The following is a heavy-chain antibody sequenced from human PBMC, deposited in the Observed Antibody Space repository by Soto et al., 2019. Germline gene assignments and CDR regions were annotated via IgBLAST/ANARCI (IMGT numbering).Heavy chain of an antibody. CDR2: VYYSGSV. J-gene: IGHJ5*02. CDR3: ARRLTLGSFDQ. D-gene: IGHD3-10*01. CDR1: GVSLTGYH. V-gene: IGHV4-59*01. Sequence: QVHLQESGPVLVKPSETLSLTCNVSGVSLTGYHWNWIRQPPGKTLEWIGFVYYSGSVSYNPSLKGRASISVDRSKNQFSLRLTSVTAADTAVYYCARRLTLGSFDQWGQGTLVTVSS.